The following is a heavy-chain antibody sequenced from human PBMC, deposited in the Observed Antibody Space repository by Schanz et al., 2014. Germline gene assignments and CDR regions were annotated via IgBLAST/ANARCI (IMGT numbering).Heavy chain of an antibody. CDR2: IHSSRST. CDR3: ARDLTHDNSYWYYWAFDI. V-gene: IGHV4-4*07. Sequence: QVQLQESGPGLMKPSETLSLTCIVSGGSMTTYFWSWIRQPAGKGLEWIGRIHSSRSTDYNPSLKSRVTISVVTSKRQFSLRLRSVSVADTAVYYCARDLTHDNSYWYYWAFDIWGQGTMVTVSS. J-gene: IGHJ3*02. D-gene: IGHD6-19*01. CDR1: GGSMTTYF.